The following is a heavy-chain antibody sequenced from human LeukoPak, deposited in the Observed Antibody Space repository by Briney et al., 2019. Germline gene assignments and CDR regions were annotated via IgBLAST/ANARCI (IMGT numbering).Heavy chain of an antibody. Sequence: PGGSLRLSCRTSGFMFDNYAMSWVRQAPGKGLEWVSGIGASGGSTYYSDSVKGRFTISRDNSKNTLFLQINSLSAEDTAVYYCAKDNYYDTSGGFFAYWGQGTLVSVPS. J-gene: IGHJ4*02. CDR3: AKDNYYDTSGGFFAY. CDR2: IGASGGST. V-gene: IGHV3-23*01. CDR1: GFMFDNYA. D-gene: IGHD3-22*01.